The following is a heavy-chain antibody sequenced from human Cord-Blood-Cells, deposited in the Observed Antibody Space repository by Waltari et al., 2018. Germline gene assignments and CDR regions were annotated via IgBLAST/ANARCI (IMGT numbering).Heavy chain of an antibody. CDR3: AAVGEMATIPSPYYFDY. V-gene: IGHV1-58*01. CDR1: GFTFTSSA. Sequence: QMQLVQSGPAVKKPGTSVKVSCKASGFTFTSSALQWVRQDRGQRLEWIGWIVVGSGNTNYAQKFQERVTITRDMSTSTAYMELSSLRSEDTAVYYCAAVGEMATIPSPYYFDYWGQGTLVTVSS. D-gene: IGHD5-12*01. CDR2: IVVGSGNT. J-gene: IGHJ4*02.